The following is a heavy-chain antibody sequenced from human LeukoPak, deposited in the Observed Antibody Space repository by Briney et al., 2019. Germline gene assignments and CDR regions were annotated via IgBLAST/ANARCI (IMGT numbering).Heavy chain of an antibody. CDR3: ARDHCSGGSCYDDAFDI. V-gene: IGHV3-21*01. J-gene: IGHJ3*02. D-gene: IGHD2-15*01. Sequence: GGSLRLSCAASGFTFSSYSMNWVRQAPGKGLELVSSISSSSSYIYYADSVKGRFTISRDNAKNSLYLQMNSLRAEDTAVYYCARDHCSGGSCYDDAFDIWGQGKMVTVSS. CDR2: ISSSSSYI. CDR1: GFTFSSYS.